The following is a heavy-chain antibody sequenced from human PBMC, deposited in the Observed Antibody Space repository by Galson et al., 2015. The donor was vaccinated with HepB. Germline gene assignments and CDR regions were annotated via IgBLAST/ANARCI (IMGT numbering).Heavy chain of an antibody. J-gene: IGHJ4*02. CDR3: TRVSFRAATGTFGY. V-gene: IGHV3-49*04. CDR1: GFTFGDHA. Sequence: SLRLSCAAYGFTFGDHAMSWVRQAPGKGLEWVGFIRSKAYGGTTEYAASVRGRFVISRDDSKSIAYLQMNSLKTEDTAVYYCTRVSFRAATGTFGYWGQGTLVTVSS. CDR2: IRSKAYGGTT. D-gene: IGHD6-13*01.